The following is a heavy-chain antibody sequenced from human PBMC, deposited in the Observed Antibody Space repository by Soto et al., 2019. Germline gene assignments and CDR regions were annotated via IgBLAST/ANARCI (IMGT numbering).Heavy chain of an antibody. CDR2: IIPILGIA. J-gene: IGHJ5*02. V-gene: IGHV1-69*08. CDR1: GGTFSSYT. CDR3: ARDGAGDSSSLTLDTGFDP. Sequence: QVQLVQSGAEVKKPGSSVKVSCKASGGTFSSYTISWVRQAPGQGLEWMGRIIPILGIANYAQKFQGRVTITADKSTSTAYMELSSLRSEDTAVYYCARDGAGDSSSLTLDTGFDPWGQGTLVTVSS. D-gene: IGHD6-13*01.